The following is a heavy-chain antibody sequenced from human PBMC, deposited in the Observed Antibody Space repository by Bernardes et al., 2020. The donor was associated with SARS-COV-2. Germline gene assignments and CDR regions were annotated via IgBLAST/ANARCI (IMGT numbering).Heavy chain of an antibody. CDR2: ISYSGSA. Sequence: SETLSLTCSVSGGSITPYYWSWIRQPPGKGLEWIGSISYSGSANYNPSLTSRVTISVDTPKNQFSLKINSVTAADTAVYFCAGDSTMVRGVPKGAWFDPWGQGSLVTVSS. V-gene: IGHV4-59*01. CDR3: AGDSTMVRGVPKGAWFDP. D-gene: IGHD3-10*01. J-gene: IGHJ5*02. CDR1: GGSITPYY.